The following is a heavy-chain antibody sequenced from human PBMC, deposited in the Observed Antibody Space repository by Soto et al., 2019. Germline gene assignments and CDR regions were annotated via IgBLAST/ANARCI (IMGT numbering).Heavy chain of an antibody. D-gene: IGHD2-15*01. J-gene: IGHJ4*02. Sequence: EVQLVESGGGLVQPGGSLELSCAASGFTFSASAMHWVRQASGKGLEWVGRIRSNGRTAYAASMQGRFTISRDDSKKTAYLQLNGLKTDDTAVYYCARLDCSGGSCYPYYFEHWGQGALVTVSA. V-gene: IGHV3-73*02. CDR2: IRSNGRT. CDR1: GFTFSASA. CDR3: ARLDCSGGSCYPYYFEH.